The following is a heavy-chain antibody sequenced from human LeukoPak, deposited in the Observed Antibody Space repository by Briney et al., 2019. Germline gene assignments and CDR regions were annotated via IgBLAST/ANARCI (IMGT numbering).Heavy chain of an antibody. Sequence: GGSLRLSCAASRFTFSSYWMSWVRQAPGKGLEWVANIKQDGSEKYYVDSVKGRFTTSRDNAKNSLYLQMNSLRAEDTAVYYCARASYGDYANWFDPWGQGTLVTVSS. CDR1: RFTFSSYW. CDR3: ARASYGDYANWFDP. CDR2: IKQDGSEK. V-gene: IGHV3-7*01. J-gene: IGHJ5*02. D-gene: IGHD4-17*01.